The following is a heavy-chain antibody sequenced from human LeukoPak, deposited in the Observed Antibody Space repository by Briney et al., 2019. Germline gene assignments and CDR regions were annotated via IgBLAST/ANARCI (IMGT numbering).Heavy chain of an antibody. J-gene: IGHJ4*02. D-gene: IGHD3-9*01. V-gene: IGHV4-39*01. CDR3: ARRRYFLFDY. CDR1: GGSISSSSYY. Sequence: SETLSLTCTVSGGSISSSSYYWGWIRQPPGKGLEWIGSIYYSGSTYYNPSLKSRVTISVDTSKNQFSLKLSSVTAADTAVYYCARRRYFLFDYWGQGTLVTVSS. CDR2: IYYSGST.